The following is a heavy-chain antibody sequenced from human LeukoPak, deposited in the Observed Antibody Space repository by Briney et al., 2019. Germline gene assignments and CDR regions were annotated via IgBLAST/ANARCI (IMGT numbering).Heavy chain of an antibody. V-gene: IGHV4-59*08. D-gene: IGHD2-2*01. Sequence: SETLSLTCTVSGGSIGTYYWSWIRQPPGKGLEWIGYIYYSGSTNYNPSLKSRVTISVDTSKNQFSLKLSSVTAADTAVYYCARSPVVVPAASAFDIWGQGTMVTVSS. CDR2: IYYSGST. J-gene: IGHJ3*02. CDR1: GGSIGTYY. CDR3: ARSPVVVPAASAFDI.